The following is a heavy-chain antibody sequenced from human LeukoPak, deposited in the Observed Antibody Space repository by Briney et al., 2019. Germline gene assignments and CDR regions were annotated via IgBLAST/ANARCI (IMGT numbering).Heavy chain of an antibody. Sequence: GGSLRLSCAASGFTFGDYAMSWVRQAPGKGLEWVGFIRSKAYGGTTEYAASVKGRFTISRDDSKSIAYLQMNSLKTEDTAVYYCTRDPPPFDCSSTSCRHDAFDIWGQGTMVTVSS. V-gene: IGHV3-49*04. D-gene: IGHD2-2*01. CDR1: GFTFGDYA. CDR3: TRDPPPFDCSSTSCRHDAFDI. J-gene: IGHJ3*02. CDR2: IRSKAYGGTT.